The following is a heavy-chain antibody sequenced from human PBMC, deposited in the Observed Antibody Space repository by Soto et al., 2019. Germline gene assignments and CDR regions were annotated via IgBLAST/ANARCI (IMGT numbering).Heavy chain of an antibody. CDR2: IIPIPGTA. Sequence: QAQLVQSGAEVKKPGSSVKVSCKASGGTFSSYAISWVRQAPGQGLEWMGGIIPIPGTANYAQKFQGRVTITADESTSTAYMELSSLRSEDTAVYYCARSQGSSTSLEIYYYYYYGMDVWCQGTTVTVPS. CDR1: GGTFSSYA. D-gene: IGHD2-2*01. CDR3: ARSQGSSTSLEIYYYYYYGMDV. V-gene: IGHV1-69*01. J-gene: IGHJ6*02.